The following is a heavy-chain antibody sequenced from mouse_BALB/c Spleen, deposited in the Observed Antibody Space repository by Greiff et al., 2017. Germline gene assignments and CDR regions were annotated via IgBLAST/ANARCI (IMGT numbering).Heavy chain of an antibody. Sequence: EVQLQESGPGLVKPSQSLSLTCTVTGYSITSDYAWNWIRQFPGNKLEWMGYISYSGSTSYNPSLKSRISITRDTSKNQFFLQLNSVTTEDTATYYCARWRRYDGAYWGQGTLVTVSA. J-gene: IGHJ3*01. CDR3: ARWRRYDGAY. CDR1: GYSITSDYA. CDR2: ISYSGST. V-gene: IGHV3-2*02. D-gene: IGHD2-14*01.